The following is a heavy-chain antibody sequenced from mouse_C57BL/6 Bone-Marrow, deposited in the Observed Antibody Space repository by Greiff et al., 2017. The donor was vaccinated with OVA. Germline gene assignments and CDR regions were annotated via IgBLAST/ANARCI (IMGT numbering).Heavy chain of an antibody. CDR1: GFSLTSYG. J-gene: IGHJ1*03. CDR2: IWSGGST. D-gene: IGHD1-1*01. Sequence: VQLQESGPGLVQPSQSLSITCTVSGFSLTSYGVHWVRQSPGKGLEWLGVIWSGGSTDYNAAFISRLSISKDNSKSQDFFKMNRMQADNTDIYYCASPYYYGSRDWYFDVWGTGTTVTVSS. V-gene: IGHV2-2*01. CDR3: ASPYYYGSRDWYFDV.